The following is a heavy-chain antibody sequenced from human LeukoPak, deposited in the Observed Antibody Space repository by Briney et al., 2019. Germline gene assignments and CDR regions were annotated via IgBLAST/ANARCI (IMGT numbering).Heavy chain of an antibody. D-gene: IGHD3-3*01. CDR3: ARDEDWSGYYGAFDI. V-gene: IGHV3-74*01. CDR2: INSDGSST. J-gene: IGHJ3*02. CDR1: GFTFSIYW. Sequence: PGGSLRLSCAASGFTFSIYWMHWVRQAPGKGLVWVSRINSDGSSTSYADSVKGRFTIFRANAKNTLYMQMNSLRAEDTAVYYCARDEDWSGYYGAFDIWGQGTMVTVSS.